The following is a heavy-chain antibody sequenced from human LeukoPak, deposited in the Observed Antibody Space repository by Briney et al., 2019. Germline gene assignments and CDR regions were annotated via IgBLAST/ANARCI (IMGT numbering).Heavy chain of an antibody. CDR3: ARERPYYYGSGSYADY. V-gene: IGHV3-7*01. J-gene: IGHJ4*02. CDR1: GFTFSSYW. CDR2: IKQDGSEK. Sequence: PGGSLRLSCAASGFTFSSYWMSWVRQAPGKGLEWVANIKQDGSEKYYVDSVKGRFTISRDNAKNSLYLQMNSQRAEDTAVYYCARERPYYYGSGSYADYWGQGTLVTVSS. D-gene: IGHD3-10*01.